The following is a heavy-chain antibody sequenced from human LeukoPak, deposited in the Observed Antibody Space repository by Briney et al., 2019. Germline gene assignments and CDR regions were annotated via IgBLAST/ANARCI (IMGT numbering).Heavy chain of an antibody. CDR2: IYYSGST. V-gene: IGHV4-39*01. J-gene: IGHJ3*02. D-gene: IGHD6-6*01. CDR1: GGSISSSSYY. Sequence: SETLSLTCTVSGGSISSSSYYWGWIRQPPGKGLEWIGSIYYSGSTYYNPSLKSRVTISVDTSKNQFSLKLSSVTAADTAVYYCARSSSEYAFDIWGQGTMVTVSS. CDR3: ARSSSEYAFDI.